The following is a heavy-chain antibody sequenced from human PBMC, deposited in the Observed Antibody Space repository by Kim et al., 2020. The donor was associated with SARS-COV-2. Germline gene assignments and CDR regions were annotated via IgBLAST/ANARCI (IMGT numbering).Heavy chain of an antibody. J-gene: IGHJ6*02. Sequence: GGSLRLSCAASGFTFSSYGMHWVRQAPGKGLEWVAVISYDGSNKYYADSVKGRFTISRDNSKNTLYLQMNSLRAEDTAVYYCAKDRNDILTGHPHYGMDVWGPRTTVTDSS. CDR1: GFTFSSYG. CDR3: AKDRNDILTGHPHYGMDV. D-gene: IGHD3-9*01. V-gene: IGHV3-30*18. CDR2: ISYDGSNK.